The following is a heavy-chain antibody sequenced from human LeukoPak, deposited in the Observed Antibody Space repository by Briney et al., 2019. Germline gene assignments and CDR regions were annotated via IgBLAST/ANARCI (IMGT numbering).Heavy chain of an antibody. Sequence: GGSLRLSCAASGFTFSSYAMSWVRQAPGKGLEWVSAISGSGGSTYYADSVKGRFTISRDNSKNTLYLQMNSLRAEDTAVYYCAKGLKRDQVLSDTFDIWGQGTMVTVSS. V-gene: IGHV3-23*01. D-gene: IGHD1-14*01. CDR2: ISGSGGST. CDR3: AKGLKRDQVLSDTFDI. CDR1: GFTFSSYA. J-gene: IGHJ3*02.